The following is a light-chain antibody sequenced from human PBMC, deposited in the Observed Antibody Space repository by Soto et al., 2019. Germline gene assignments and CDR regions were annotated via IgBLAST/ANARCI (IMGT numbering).Light chain of an antibody. J-gene: IGLJ1*01. CDR1: SSDVGGYKH. CDR2: DVT. V-gene: IGLV2-11*01. Sequence: QSALTQPHSVSGSPGQSVTISCTGTSSDVGGYKHVPWYQHHPGKAPKLIIYDVTERPSGVPDRFSGSRSGNTASLTISGLQAEDEADYYCCSYTGSSSYVFGIGTKVTVL. CDR3: CSYTGSSSYV.